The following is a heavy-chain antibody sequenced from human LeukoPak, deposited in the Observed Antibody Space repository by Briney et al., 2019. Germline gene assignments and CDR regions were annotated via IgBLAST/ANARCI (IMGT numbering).Heavy chain of an antibody. V-gene: IGHV3-21*01. J-gene: IGHJ3*02. Sequence: GGSLRLSCAASTFTFSTYSMNWVRQAPGKGLEWVSSISSSSDYIYYADSVKGRFTISRDNAKNSLYLQLNSLRAEDTAVYYCARDRDYYDSSGGMNALDMWGQGTLVTVS. CDR2: ISSSSDYI. CDR1: TFTFSTYS. D-gene: IGHD3-22*01. CDR3: ARDRDYYDSSGGMNALDM.